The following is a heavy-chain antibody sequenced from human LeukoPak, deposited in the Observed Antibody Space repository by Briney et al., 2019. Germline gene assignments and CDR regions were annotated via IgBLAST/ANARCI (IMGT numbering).Heavy chain of an antibody. D-gene: IGHD1-1*01. V-gene: IGHV1-46*01. CDR2: INPSGGST. J-gene: IGHJ4*02. CDR3: ARDTTRYFDY. Sequence: ASVKVSCTASGYTFTTYYMHWVRQAPGQGLEWMGIINPSGGSTSYTQKFQGRVTMTRDTSTSIVYMELSSLRSEDTAVYYCARDTTRYFDYWGQGTLVTVSS. CDR1: GYTFTTYY.